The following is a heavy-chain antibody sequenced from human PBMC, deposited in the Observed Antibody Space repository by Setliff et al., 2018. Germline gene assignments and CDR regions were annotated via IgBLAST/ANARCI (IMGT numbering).Heavy chain of an antibody. D-gene: IGHD5-18*01. CDR2: INHSGST. V-gene: IGHV4-34*01. CDR1: GGSLSDYY. CDR3: VRDRTAYSYGLDV. Sequence: SETLSLTCPVYGGSLSDYYWSWIRQPPGKGLEWIVEINHSGSTNYSPSLKTRVTMSVDPSKNQFALNLRSVTAADTAVYYCVRDRTAYSYGLDVWAQGTTVTVSS. J-gene: IGHJ6*02.